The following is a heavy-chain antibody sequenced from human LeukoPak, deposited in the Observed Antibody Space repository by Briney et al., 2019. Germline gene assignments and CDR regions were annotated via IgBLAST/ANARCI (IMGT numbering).Heavy chain of an antibody. CDR3: ARDYKYAFDN. CDR2: IGIDSGNT. CDR1: GFTFSDYS. V-gene: IGHV3-48*01. J-gene: IGHJ4*02. Sequence: PGGSLRLSCAASGFTFSDYSMNWVRQAPGKGLEWISYIGIDSGNTNYADSVKGRFTISGDKAKNSLHLQMNSLRVEGTAVYYCARDYKYAFDNWGQGTLVTVSS. D-gene: IGHD5-24*01.